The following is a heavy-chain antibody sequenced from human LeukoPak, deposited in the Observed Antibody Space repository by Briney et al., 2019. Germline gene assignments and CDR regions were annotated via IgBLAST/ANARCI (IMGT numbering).Heavy chain of an antibody. J-gene: IGHJ4*02. D-gene: IGHD6-13*01. CDR1: GFTFSSSE. CDR2: ISSSGSTI. Sequence: GGSLRLSCAASGFTFSSSEMNWVRQAPGKGLEWVSYISSSGSTIYYADSVKGRFTISRDNAKNSLYLQMNSLRGEDTAVYYCARDPGYSCSYYTGDWGQGTLVTVSS. V-gene: IGHV3-48*03. CDR3: ARDPGYSCSYYTGD.